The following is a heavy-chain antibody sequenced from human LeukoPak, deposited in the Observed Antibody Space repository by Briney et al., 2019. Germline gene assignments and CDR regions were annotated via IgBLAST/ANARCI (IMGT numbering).Heavy chain of an antibody. CDR1: GGSISSYY. D-gene: IGHD6-6*01. V-gene: IGHV4-59*08. CDR2: IYYSGST. Sequence: SETLSLTCTVSGGSISSYYWSWIRQPPGKGLEWIGYIYYSGSTNYNPSLKSRVTISIDTSKNQFSLELSSVTAADTAVYYCARVDYSNSGGRGYFDYWGQGTLVTVSS. CDR3: ARVDYSNSGGRGYFDY. J-gene: IGHJ4*02.